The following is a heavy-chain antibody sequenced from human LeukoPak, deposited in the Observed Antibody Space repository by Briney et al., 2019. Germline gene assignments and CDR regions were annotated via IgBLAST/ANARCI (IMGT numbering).Heavy chain of an antibody. J-gene: IGHJ4*02. Sequence: GASVKVSCKASGYTFTGYYMHWVRQAPGQGLEWMGRINPNSGGTNYAQKFQGRVTMTRDTSISTAYMELSRLRSDDTAVYYCARFRHFWFSFDCWGQGTLVTVSS. CDR3: ARFRHFWFSFDC. CDR2: INPNSGGT. V-gene: IGHV1-2*06. CDR1: GYTFTGYY. D-gene: IGHD3-3*02.